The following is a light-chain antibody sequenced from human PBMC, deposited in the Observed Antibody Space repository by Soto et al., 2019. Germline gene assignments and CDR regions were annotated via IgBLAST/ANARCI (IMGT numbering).Light chain of an antibody. CDR3: QQYGNSAWT. Sequence: EIVLTQSPGTLSLSPGDRATLSCRASQSVSNNYLAWYQQKPGQAPRLLICGASSRATGIPDRFSGSGSGTDFTLTISRLEPEDFAVYYCQQYGNSAWTFGQGTKVEIK. V-gene: IGKV3-20*01. CDR2: GAS. J-gene: IGKJ1*01. CDR1: QSVSNNY.